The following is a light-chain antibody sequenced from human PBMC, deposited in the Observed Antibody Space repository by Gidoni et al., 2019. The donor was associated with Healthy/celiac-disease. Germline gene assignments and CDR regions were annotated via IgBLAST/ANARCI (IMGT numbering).Light chain of an antibody. J-gene: IGKJ4*01. Sequence: ILMPPSPATLSVSPGERATLSCRASQSVSSNLAWYQQKPGQAPRLLIYGASTRATGIPARVSGSGSGTEFTLTISSLQSEDVAVYYCQQYNNWPLFXGXTKVEIK. CDR1: QSVSSN. V-gene: IGKV3-15*01. CDR3: QQYNNWPL. CDR2: GAS.